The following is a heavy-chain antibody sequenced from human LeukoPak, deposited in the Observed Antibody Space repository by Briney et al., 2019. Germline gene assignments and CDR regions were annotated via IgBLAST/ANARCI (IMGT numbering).Heavy chain of an antibody. D-gene: IGHD6-6*01. Sequence: GASVKVSCKASGGTFSSYAISWVRQAPGQGLEWMGGIIPIFGTANYAQKFQGRVTITTDESTSTAYMELSSLRSEDTAVHYCARCWSIAARYWFDPWGQGTLVTVSS. CDR3: ARCWSIAARYWFDP. J-gene: IGHJ5*02. CDR1: GGTFSSYA. V-gene: IGHV1-69*05. CDR2: IIPIFGTA.